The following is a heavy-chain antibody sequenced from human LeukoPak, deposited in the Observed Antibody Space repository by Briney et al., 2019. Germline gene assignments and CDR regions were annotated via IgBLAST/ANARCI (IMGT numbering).Heavy chain of an antibody. CDR3: ARELYYYDSSGVEYYMDV. Sequence: SETLSLTCTVSGGSISSYYWSWIRQPAGKGLEWIVRIYTSGSTNYNPSLKSRVTMSVDTSKNQFSLKLSSVTAADTAVYYCARELYYYDSSGVEYYMDVWGKGTTVTVSS. J-gene: IGHJ6*03. D-gene: IGHD3-22*01. V-gene: IGHV4-4*07. CDR2: IYTSGST. CDR1: GGSISSYY.